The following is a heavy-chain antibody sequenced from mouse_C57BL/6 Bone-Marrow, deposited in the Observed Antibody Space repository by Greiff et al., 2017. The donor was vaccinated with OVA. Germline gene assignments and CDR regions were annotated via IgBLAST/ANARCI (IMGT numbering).Heavy chain of an antibody. CDR1: GYTFTSYW. V-gene: IGHV1-72*01. CDR2: FDPNRGGT. D-gene: IGHD1-1*01. Sequence: VQLQQPGAELVKPGASVKLSCKASGYTFTSYWMHWVKQRPGRGLAWIGRFDPNRGGTKYNEKFKSKATLPVDKPSSTAYMQLSSLTSEDSAVYDCARGTVVATGAMDYWGQGTSVTVSS. J-gene: IGHJ4*01. CDR3: ARGTVVATGAMDY.